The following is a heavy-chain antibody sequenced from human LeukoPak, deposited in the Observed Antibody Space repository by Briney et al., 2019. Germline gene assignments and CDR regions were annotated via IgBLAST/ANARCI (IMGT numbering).Heavy chain of an antibody. J-gene: IGHJ4*02. CDR2: INHSGST. Sequence: PSETLSLTCAVYGGSFSGYYWSWIRQPPGKGLEWIGEINHSGSTNYNPSLKSRVTISVDTSKNQFSLKLSSVTAADTAVYYCAQTPGGGYYYGRDYWGQGTLVTASS. CDR1: GGSFSGYY. D-gene: IGHD3-22*01. CDR3: AQTPGGGYYYGRDY. V-gene: IGHV4-34*01.